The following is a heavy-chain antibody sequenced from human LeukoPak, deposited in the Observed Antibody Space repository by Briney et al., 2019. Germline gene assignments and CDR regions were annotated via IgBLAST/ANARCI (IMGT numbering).Heavy chain of an antibody. J-gene: IGHJ4*02. Sequence: SETLSLTCAVYGGSFSGYYWSWICQPPGKGLEWIGEINHSGSTNYNPSLKSRVTISVDTSKNQFSLKLSSVTAADTAVYYCARVAAASTGIYYFDYWGQGTLVTVSS. CDR3: ARVAAASTGIYYFDY. D-gene: IGHD6-13*01. CDR1: GGSFSGYY. V-gene: IGHV4-34*01. CDR2: INHSGST.